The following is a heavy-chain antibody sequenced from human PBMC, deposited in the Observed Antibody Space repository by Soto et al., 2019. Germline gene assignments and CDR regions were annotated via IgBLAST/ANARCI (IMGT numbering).Heavy chain of an antibody. V-gene: IGHV3-7*05. CDR1: GLTFSSYW. D-gene: IGHD5-18*01. J-gene: IGHJ4*02. CDR3: ARDRGLGDTGMVKYDFDY. CDR2: IKQDGSEK. Sequence: GGSLRLSCAASGLTFSSYWMSWVRQAPGKGLEWVANIKQDGSEKYYVDSVKGRFTISRDNAKNSLYLQMNSLRAEDTAVYYCARDRGLGDTGMVKYDFDYWGKGTLVTVSS.